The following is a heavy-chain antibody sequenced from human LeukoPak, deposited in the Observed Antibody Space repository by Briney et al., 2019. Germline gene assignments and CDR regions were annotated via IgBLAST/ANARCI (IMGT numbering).Heavy chain of an antibody. Sequence: PGGSLRLSCAAPGFTLSSYAMSWVRQGPGKGLEWVSAISVSGNTYHADSVKGRFTISRDSSKNTLYLQMNSLRAEDTAVYYCAKMSGYHLGYFDYWGQGTLVTVSS. CDR2: ISVSGNT. D-gene: IGHD3-3*01. V-gene: IGHV3-23*01. CDR1: GFTLSSYA. J-gene: IGHJ4*02. CDR3: AKMSGYHLGYFDY.